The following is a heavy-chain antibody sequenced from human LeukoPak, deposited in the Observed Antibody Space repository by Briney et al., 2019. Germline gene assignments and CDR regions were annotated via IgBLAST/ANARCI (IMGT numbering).Heavy chain of an antibody. J-gene: IGHJ4*02. D-gene: IGHD4-23*01. CDR3: ARDDYGGNSGLFDY. CDR2: IAYDGSNK. V-gene: IGHV3-30*03. CDR1: GFTFSSYG. Sequence: PGGSLRLSCAASGFTFSSYGVSWVRQAPGKGLEWVAVIAYDGSNKFYADSVKGRFTISRDNSKNTLYLQMNSLRAEDTAVYYCARDDYGGNSGLFDYWGQGTQVTVSS.